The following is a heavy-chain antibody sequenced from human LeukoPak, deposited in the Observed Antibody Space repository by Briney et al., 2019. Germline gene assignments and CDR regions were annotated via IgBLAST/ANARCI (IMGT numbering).Heavy chain of an antibody. D-gene: IGHD4-23*01. J-gene: IGHJ5*02. CDR2: INAGNGNT. CDR1: GYTFTSYA. Sequence: ASVKVSCKASGYTFTSYAMHWVRQAPGQRLEWMGWINAGNGNTKYSQKFQGRVTITRDTSASTAYMELSSLRSEDTAVYYCARGPTVVTRGWFDPWGQGTLVTVSS. V-gene: IGHV1-3*01. CDR3: ARGPTVVTRGWFDP.